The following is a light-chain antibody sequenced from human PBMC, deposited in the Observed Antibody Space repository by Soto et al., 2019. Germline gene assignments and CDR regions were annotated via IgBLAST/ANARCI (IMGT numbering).Light chain of an antibody. J-gene: IGLJ2*01. CDR1: SSNIGGNT. V-gene: IGLV1-44*01. CDR2: SNN. CDR3: VAWDDSLNGYVV. Sequence: QSVLTQPPSASGTPGQRVTISCSGSSSNIGGNTVNWYQQLPGTAPKLVIYSNNQRPSGVPYRFSGSKSGTSASLAISGLQAEDEADYYCVAWDDSLNGYVVFGGGTKLTVL.